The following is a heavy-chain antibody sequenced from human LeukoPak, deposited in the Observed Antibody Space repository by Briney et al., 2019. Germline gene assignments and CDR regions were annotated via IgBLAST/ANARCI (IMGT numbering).Heavy chain of an antibody. J-gene: IGHJ4*02. CDR1: GGTFSSYA. D-gene: IGHD6-19*01. CDR2: IIPILGTA. Sequence: SVKVSCKASGGTFSSYAISWVRQAPGQGLEGMGGIIPILGTANYAQKFQGRVTITTDKSTSTAYMELRSLRSEDTAVYYCARVRSSAMDYWGQGTLVTVSS. V-gene: IGHV1-69*10. CDR3: ARVRSSAMDY.